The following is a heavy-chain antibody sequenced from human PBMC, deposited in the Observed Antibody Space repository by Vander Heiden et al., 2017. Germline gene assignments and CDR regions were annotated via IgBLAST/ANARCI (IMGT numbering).Heavy chain of an antibody. D-gene: IGHD6-19*01. Sequence: EVQLLESGGGLAPPGESLRLSCAASGFDFRSSAMTWVRQAPGKGLEWISSIPESSVSMSYADSVKGRFTISRDNSKHTVYLQLSRLRVEDTAVYFCARNRSGSLDYWGQGTLVTVSS. CDR3: ARNRSGSLDY. CDR2: IPESSVSM. V-gene: IGHV3-23*01. J-gene: IGHJ4*02. CDR1: GFDFRSSA.